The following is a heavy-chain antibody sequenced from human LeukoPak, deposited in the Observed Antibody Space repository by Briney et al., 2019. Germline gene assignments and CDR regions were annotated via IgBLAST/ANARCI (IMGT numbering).Heavy chain of an antibody. CDR3: ARDHTAMVSGYYYYYGMDV. CDR1: GYTFTSYD. J-gene: IGHJ6*02. CDR2: MNPNSGNT. D-gene: IGHD5-18*01. Sequence: ASVKVSCKASGYTFTSYDINWVRQATGQGLEWMGWMNPNSGNTGYAQKFQGRVTMTRNTSISTAYMELSSLRSEDTAVYYCARDHTAMVSGYYYYYGMDVWGQGTTVTVSS. V-gene: IGHV1-8*02.